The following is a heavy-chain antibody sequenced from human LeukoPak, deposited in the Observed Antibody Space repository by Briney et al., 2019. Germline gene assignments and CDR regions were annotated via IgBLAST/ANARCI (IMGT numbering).Heavy chain of an antibody. CDR1: GFTFSSYA. Sequence: GGSLRLSCAASGFTFSSYAMSWVRQAPGKGLEWVSAISGSGGSTYYADSVKGRFTISRDNSKNTLYLQMNSLRAEDTAVYYCAKDRNLGRGTIFGVVIIHHDAFDIWGQGTMVTVSS. J-gene: IGHJ3*02. D-gene: IGHD3-3*01. V-gene: IGHV3-23*01. CDR3: AKDRNLGRGTIFGVVIIHHDAFDI. CDR2: ISGSGGST.